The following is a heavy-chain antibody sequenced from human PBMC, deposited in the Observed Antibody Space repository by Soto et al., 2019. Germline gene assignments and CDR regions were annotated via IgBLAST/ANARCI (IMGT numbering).Heavy chain of an antibody. CDR3: ARDWANWFDP. D-gene: IGHD3-16*01. Sequence: GGSLRLSCAASGFTFSSYEMNWVRQAPGKGLEWVSYISSSGSTIYYADSVKGRSTISRDNAKNSLYLQMNSLRAEDTAVYYCARDWANWFDPWGQGTLVTVSS. J-gene: IGHJ5*02. V-gene: IGHV3-48*03. CDR1: GFTFSSYE. CDR2: ISSSGSTI.